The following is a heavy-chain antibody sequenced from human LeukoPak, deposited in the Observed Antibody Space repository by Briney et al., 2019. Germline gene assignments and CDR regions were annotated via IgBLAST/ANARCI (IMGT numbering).Heavy chain of an antibody. CDR3: ARDRDPTMIVVEYAFDI. CDR1: GYTFTGYY. V-gene: IGHV1-2*02. CDR2: INPNSGGT. Sequence: ASVKVSCKASGYTFTGYYMHWARQAPGQGLEWMGWINPNSGGTNYAQKFQGRVTMTRDTSISTAYMELSRLRSDDTAVYYCARDRDPTMIVVEYAFDIWGQGTMVTVSS. J-gene: IGHJ3*02. D-gene: IGHD3-22*01.